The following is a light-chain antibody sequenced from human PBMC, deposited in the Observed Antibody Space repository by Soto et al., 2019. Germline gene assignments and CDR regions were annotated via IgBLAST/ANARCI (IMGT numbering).Light chain of an antibody. CDR1: QSVRSN. CDR3: QQYDIWPPLT. J-gene: IGKJ4*01. Sequence: EIVVTQSPATLSVSPEERITLSCRASQSVRSNLAWYQQRPGQAPRLLIYGASTRATGIPARFSGSGSGKDFTLTISSLQSEDSAVYYCQQYDIWPPLTFGGGTKVEIK. CDR2: GAS. V-gene: IGKV3-15*01.